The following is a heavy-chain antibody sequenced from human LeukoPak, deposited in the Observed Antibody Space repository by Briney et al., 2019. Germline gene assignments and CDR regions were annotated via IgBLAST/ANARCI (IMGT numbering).Heavy chain of an antibody. CDR1: GGSITSSGYY. V-gene: IGHV4-31*03. Sequence: SQTLPLTCTVSGGSITSSGYYWSWIRQHPGKGLEWIGYIYYSGSTYYNPSLKSRVTISVDTSKNQFSLKLSSVTAADTAVYYCASLYGDYPDYWGQGTLVTVSS. D-gene: IGHD4-17*01. CDR3: ASLYGDYPDY. J-gene: IGHJ4*02. CDR2: IYYSGST.